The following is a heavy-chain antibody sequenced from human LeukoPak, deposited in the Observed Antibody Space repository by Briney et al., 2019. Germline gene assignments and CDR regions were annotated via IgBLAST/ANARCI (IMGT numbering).Heavy chain of an antibody. J-gene: IGHJ4*02. Sequence: ASVKVSCKASGYTFTGYYMHWVRQAPGQGLGWMGRINPNSGGTNYAQKFQGRVTMTRDTSISTAYMELSRLRSDDTAVYYCARTRSTIFGVVSRNYFDYWGQGTLVTVSS. CDR1: GYTFTGYY. CDR2: INPNSGGT. D-gene: IGHD3-3*01. V-gene: IGHV1-2*06. CDR3: ARTRSTIFGVVSRNYFDY.